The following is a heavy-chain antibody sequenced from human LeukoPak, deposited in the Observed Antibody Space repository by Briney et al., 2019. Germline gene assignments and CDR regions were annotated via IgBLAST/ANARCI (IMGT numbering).Heavy chain of an antibody. D-gene: IGHD6-6*01. CDR2: ISAYNGNT. J-gene: IGHJ4*02. CDR3: ARAGYSSSSYHIFDY. CDR1: GYTFTSYG. V-gene: IGHV1-18*01. Sequence: ASVKVSCKASGYTFTSYGISWVRQAPGQGLEWMGWISAYNGNTNYAQKLKGRVTMTTDTSTSTAYMELRSLRSDDTAVYYCARAGYSSSSYHIFDYWGQGTLVTVSS.